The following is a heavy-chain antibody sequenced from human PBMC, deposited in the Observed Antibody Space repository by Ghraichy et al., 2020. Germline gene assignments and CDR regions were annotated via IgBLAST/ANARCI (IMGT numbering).Heavy chain of an antibody. J-gene: IGHJ5*02. Sequence: ASVKVSCKASGYTFTSYYMHWVRQAPGQGLEWMGWINPNSGGTNYAQKFQGWVTMTRDTSISTAYMELSRLRSDDTAVYYCARALTGTATKGDWFDPWGQGTLVTVSS. D-gene: IGHD3-9*01. CDR1: GYTFTSYY. CDR2: INPNSGGT. CDR3: ARALTGTATKGDWFDP. V-gene: IGHV1-2*04.